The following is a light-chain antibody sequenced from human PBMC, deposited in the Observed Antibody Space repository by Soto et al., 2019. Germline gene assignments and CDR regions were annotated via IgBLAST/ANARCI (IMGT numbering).Light chain of an antibody. V-gene: IGKV3-20*01. CDR3: QQYGSSPLT. CDR1: ESVSDNY. Sequence: EIVLTQSPGTLSLSPGEGAALSCRASESVSDNYLAWYQQRSGQAPRLVIYGASSRASAVPDRFSGSGSGADFTLTIRRLEPEDFAVYYCQQYGSSPLTFGGGTKVAIK. CDR2: GAS. J-gene: IGKJ4*01.